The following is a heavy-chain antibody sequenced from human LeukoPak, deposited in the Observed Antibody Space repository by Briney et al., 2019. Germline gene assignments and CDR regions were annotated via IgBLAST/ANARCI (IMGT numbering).Heavy chain of an antibody. V-gene: IGHV3-23*01. J-gene: IGHJ5*02. CDR1: GFTFSSYA. Sequence: GGSLRLSCAASGFTFSSYAMSWVRQAPGKGLEWVSAISGSGGSTYYADSVKGRFTISRDNSKNTLYLQMNSLRAEDTAVYYCAKPRHYDIYLNNWFDPWGQGTLVTVSS. CDR3: AKPRHYDIYLNNWFDP. D-gene: IGHD3-9*01. CDR2: ISGSGGST.